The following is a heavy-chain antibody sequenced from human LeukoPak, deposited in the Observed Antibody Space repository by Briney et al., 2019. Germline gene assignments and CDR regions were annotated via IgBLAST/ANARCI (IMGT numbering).Heavy chain of an antibody. CDR1: GFSFSSHW. D-gene: IGHD6-19*01. Sequence: PGGSLRLSCAASGFSFSSHWMGWVRQAPGKGLEWVANIKEEGSVKYYMDSLKGRFTISRDNAKSSLYLQMNSLRDEDTALYYCARWEDVSVWPYFDSWGQGTLVTVSS. V-gene: IGHV3-7*03. CDR2: IKEEGSVK. CDR3: ARWEDVSVWPYFDS. J-gene: IGHJ4*02.